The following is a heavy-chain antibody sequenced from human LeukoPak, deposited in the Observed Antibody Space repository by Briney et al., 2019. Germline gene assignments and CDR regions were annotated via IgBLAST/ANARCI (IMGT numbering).Heavy chain of an antibody. J-gene: IGHJ4*02. CDR1: EFTFSSYG. D-gene: IGHD1-26*01. Sequence: GGSLRLSCATPEFTFSSYGLHWVRQAPGKGLEWVAFIRYDGTNKYYADSVRGRFTTSRDNSKNTLYLQMNSLRAEDTAVYYCAKPYIASPGSPRYFDYWGQGTLVTVSS. CDR3: AKPYIASPGSPRYFDY. CDR2: IRYDGTNK. V-gene: IGHV3-30*02.